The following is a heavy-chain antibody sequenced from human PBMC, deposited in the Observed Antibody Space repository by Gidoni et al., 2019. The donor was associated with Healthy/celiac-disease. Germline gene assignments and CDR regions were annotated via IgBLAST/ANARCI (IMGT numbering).Heavy chain of an antibody. CDR2: IYHSGST. V-gene: IGHV4-38-2*02. CDR3: ASVGTGDIVVVPAAPEDDAFDI. J-gene: IGHJ3*02. CDR1: GYSISSGYY. D-gene: IGHD2-2*01. Sequence: QVQLQESGPGLVKPSETLSLTCTVSGYSISSGYYWGWIRQPPGKGLEWIGSIYHSGSTYYNPSLKSRVTISVDTSKNQFSLKLSSVTAADTAVYYCASVGTGDIVVVPAAPEDDAFDIWGQGTMVTVSS.